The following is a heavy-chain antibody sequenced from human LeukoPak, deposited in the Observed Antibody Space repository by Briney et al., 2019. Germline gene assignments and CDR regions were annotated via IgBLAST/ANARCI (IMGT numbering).Heavy chain of an antibody. D-gene: IGHD2-21*02. Sequence: SGTLSLTCTVSGGSISSYYWSWIRQPPGKGLEWIGYIYNSGNTNYNPPLKSRVTISIDTSKNQFSLRLSSVTAADTAVYYCARIGIVVVTPYFEYWGQGTLVTVSS. CDR1: GGSISSYY. J-gene: IGHJ4*02. V-gene: IGHV4-59*01. CDR2: IYNSGNT. CDR3: ARIGIVVVTPYFEY.